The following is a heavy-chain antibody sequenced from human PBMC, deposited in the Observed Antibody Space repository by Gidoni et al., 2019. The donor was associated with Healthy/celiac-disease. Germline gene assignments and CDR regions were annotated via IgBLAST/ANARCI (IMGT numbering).Heavy chain of an antibody. CDR1: GVSVTSGIYC. D-gene: IGHD3-3*01. CDR3: AREDTPEALEWSGFDP. V-gene: IGHV4-61*01. CDR2: IYYSGST. J-gene: IGHJ5*02. Sequence: HVQLQESGPGLVKPSETLSLTRPVSGVSVTSGIYCWSWIRQPPGKGLEWIGYIYYSGSTNYNPSLKSRVTISVDTSKNQFSLKLSSVTAADTAVYYCAREDTPEALEWSGFDPWGQGTLVTVSS.